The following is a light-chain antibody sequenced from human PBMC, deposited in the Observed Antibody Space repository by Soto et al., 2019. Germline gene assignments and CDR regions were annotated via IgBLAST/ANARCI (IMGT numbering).Light chain of an antibody. J-gene: IGLJ1*01. Sequence: QSVLTQPPSVSDAPRQRVTISCSGSSSNIGNNAVNWYQQLPGKAPKLLIYYDDLLPSGVSGRFSGSKSGTSASLAISGLQSEDEADYYCAAWDDSLNGPHYVFGTGTKLTVL. V-gene: IGLV1-36*01. CDR1: SSNIGNNA. CDR2: YDD. CDR3: AAWDDSLNGPHYV.